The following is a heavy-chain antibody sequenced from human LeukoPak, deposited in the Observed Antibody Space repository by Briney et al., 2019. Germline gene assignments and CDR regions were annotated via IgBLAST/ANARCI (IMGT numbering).Heavy chain of an antibody. D-gene: IGHD3-3*01. CDR1: GFTFSSYS. CDR3: ARDQDVLRFLEWLPRFDY. V-gene: IGHV3-48*01. J-gene: IGHJ4*02. CDR2: ISSSSSTI. Sequence: PGGSLRLSCAASGFTFSSYSMNWVRQAPGKGLEWVSFISSSSSTIYYADSVKGRFTISRDNAKNSLYLQMNSLRAEDTAVYYCARDQDVLRFLEWLPRFDYWGQGTLVTVSS.